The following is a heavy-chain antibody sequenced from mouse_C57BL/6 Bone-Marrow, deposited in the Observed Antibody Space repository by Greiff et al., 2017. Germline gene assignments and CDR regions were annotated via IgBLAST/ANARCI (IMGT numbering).Heavy chain of an antibody. CDR3: ARRVRGFAY. Sequence: EVMLVESGGDLVTPGGSLKLSCAASGFTFSSYGMSWVRQTPDKRLEWVATISSGGSYPYYPDSVKGRFTISRDNAKNTLYLQMSSLKSEDTAMYYCARRVRGFAYWGQGTLVTVSA. CDR2: ISSGGSYP. V-gene: IGHV5-6*02. CDR1: GFTFSSYG. J-gene: IGHJ3*01.